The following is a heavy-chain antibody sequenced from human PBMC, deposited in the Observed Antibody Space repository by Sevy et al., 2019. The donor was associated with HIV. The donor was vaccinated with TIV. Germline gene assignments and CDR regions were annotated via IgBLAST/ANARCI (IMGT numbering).Heavy chain of an antibody. CDR1: GFSFSSHW. CDR3: AREANSVLVDYYYFAMDV. V-gene: IGHV3-74*01. D-gene: IGHD2-8*02. J-gene: IGHJ6*02. CDR2: INIDGSST. Sequence: GGSLRLSCSGSGFSFSSHWMHWVRQVPGKGLLWVALINIDGSSTHYADSVKGRFTISRDNGKDTLYLQMNSLRAEDTAVYYCAREANSVLVDYYYFAMDVWGRGTTVTVSS.